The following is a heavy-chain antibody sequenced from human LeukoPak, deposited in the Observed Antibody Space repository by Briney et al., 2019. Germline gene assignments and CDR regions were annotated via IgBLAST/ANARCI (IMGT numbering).Heavy chain of an antibody. Sequence: GGSLRLSCAASGFTFSSYAMHWVRQAPGKGLEWVAVISYDGSNKYHADSVKGRFTISRDNSKNTLYLQMNSLRAEDTAVYYCARVTVTTPYYYYYGMDVWGQGTTVTVSS. J-gene: IGHJ6*02. CDR3: ARVTVTTPYYYYYGMDV. D-gene: IGHD4-17*01. CDR2: ISYDGSNK. CDR1: GFTFSSYA. V-gene: IGHV3-30-3*01.